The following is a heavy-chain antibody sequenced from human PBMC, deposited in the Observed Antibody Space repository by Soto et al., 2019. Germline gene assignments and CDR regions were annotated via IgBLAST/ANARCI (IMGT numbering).Heavy chain of an antibody. CDR3: ARPRAASIMVIPYYSYMDV. Sequence: QVQLVQSGAEVKKPGASVKVSCKASGYTFTGYAIHWVRQAPGQSLEWMGWINAGNGNTEYSQKFQDRVTITRDTSASTAYMELSSLRYEDTAVYYCARPRAASIMVIPYYSYMDVWGKGTTVTVSS. J-gene: IGHJ6*03. V-gene: IGHV1-3*01. D-gene: IGHD5-18*01. CDR1: GYTFTGYA. CDR2: INAGNGNT.